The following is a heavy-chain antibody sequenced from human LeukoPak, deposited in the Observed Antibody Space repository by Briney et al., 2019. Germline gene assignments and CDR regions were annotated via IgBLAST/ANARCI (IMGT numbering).Heavy chain of an antibody. CDR1: GFTFSSYG. J-gene: IGHJ3*02. CDR3: AKDRVTRGYSYGTDAFDI. Sequence: GGSLRLSCAAFGFTFSSYGMHWVRQAPGKGLEWVAFIRYDGSNKYYADSVKGRFTISRDNSKNTLYLQMNSLRAEDTAVYYCAKDRVTRGYSYGTDAFDIWGQGTMVTVSS. V-gene: IGHV3-30*02. CDR2: IRYDGSNK. D-gene: IGHD5-18*01.